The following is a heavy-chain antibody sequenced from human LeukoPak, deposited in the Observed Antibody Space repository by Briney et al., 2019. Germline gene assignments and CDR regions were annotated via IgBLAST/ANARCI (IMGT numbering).Heavy chain of an antibody. J-gene: IGHJ4*02. CDR2: INSDERNT. CDR1: GFTFSSYW. D-gene: IGHD3-10*01. CDR3: AREAAMVRGVIVF. V-gene: IGHV3-74*01. Sequence: GGSLRLSCAASGFTFSSYWMHWVRQAPGKGLVWVSRINSDERNTYYADSVKGRFTISRNNAKNTLFLQMNSLRVEDTAVYYCAREAAMVRGVIVFWGQGTLVTVSS.